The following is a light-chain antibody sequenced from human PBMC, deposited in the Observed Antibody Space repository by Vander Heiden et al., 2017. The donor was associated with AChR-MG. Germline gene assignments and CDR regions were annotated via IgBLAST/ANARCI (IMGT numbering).Light chain of an antibody. Sequence: DIQMTQSPSSLSASVGDRVTITCQASQDISNYLNWYQQKPGKAPKLLIYDASNLETGVPSRFSGSGSGTDFTFTISSLHPEDIATDYCQQDDDLPRTFGGRTKVEIK. J-gene: IGKJ4*01. CDR1: QDISNY. CDR2: DAS. CDR3: QQDDDLPRT. V-gene: IGKV1-33*01.